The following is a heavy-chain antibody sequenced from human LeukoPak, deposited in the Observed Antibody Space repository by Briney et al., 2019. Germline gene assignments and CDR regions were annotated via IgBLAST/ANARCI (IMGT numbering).Heavy chain of an antibody. CDR2: IYYSGST. J-gene: IGHJ4*02. V-gene: IGHV4-59*01. CDR1: GGSISSYY. CDR3: ARAPHRYYYIDY. Sequence: SETLSLTCTVSGGSISSYYWSWIRQPPGKGLEWIGYIYYSGSTYYNPSLKSRVTISVDTSKNQFSLKLSSVAAADTAVYYCARAPHRYYYIDYWGQGTLVTVSS. D-gene: IGHD3-10*01.